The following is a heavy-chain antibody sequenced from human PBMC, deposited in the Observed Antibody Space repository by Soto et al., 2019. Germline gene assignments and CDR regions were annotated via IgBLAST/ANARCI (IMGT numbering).Heavy chain of an antibody. J-gene: IGHJ6*02. CDR1: GFTFSNAW. CDR2: IKSKTDGGTT. V-gene: IGHV3-15*07. Sequence: GSLRLSCAASGFTFSNAWMNWVRQAPGKGLEWVGRIKSKTDGGTTDYAAPVKGRFTISRDDSKNTLYLQMNSLKTEDTAVYYRTTNIRFLEWLLYYGMDVWGQGTTVTVSS. CDR3: TTNIRFLEWLLYYGMDV. D-gene: IGHD3-3*01.